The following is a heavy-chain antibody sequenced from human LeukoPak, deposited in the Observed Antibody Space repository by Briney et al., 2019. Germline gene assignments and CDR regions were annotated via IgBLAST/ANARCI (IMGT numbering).Heavy chain of an antibody. J-gene: IGHJ5*02. CDR2: INPNSGGT. V-gene: IGHV1-2*02. CDR3: ARNPLGYCSSTSCYEGDWFDP. CDR1: GYTFTRYY. Sequence: GASVNVSCKASGYTFTRYYMHWVRQAPGQGLEWMGWINPNSGGTNYAQKFQGRVTMTRDTSISTAYMELSRLRSDDTAVYYCARNPLGYCSSTSCYEGDWFDPWGQGTLVTVSS. D-gene: IGHD2-2*03.